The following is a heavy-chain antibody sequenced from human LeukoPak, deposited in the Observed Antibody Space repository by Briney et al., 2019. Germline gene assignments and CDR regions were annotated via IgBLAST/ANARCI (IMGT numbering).Heavy chain of an antibody. Sequence: GASVKVSCKASGYTFTCYYMHWVRQAPGQGLEWMRWINPNSGGTNYAQKFQGRVTMTRDTSISTAYMELSRLTSDDTAVYYCARDVHWNDGLDYWGQGTLVTVSS. CDR1: GYTFTCYY. V-gene: IGHV1-2*02. CDR3: ARDVHWNDGLDY. CDR2: INPNSGGT. J-gene: IGHJ4*02. D-gene: IGHD1-1*01.